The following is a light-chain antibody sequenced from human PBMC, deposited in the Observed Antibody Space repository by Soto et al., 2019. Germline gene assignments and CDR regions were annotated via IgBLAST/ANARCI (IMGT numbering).Light chain of an antibody. V-gene: IGKV1-5*03. Sequence: DIQMTQSPSTLSASVGDRVSITCRASQSISSWLAWYQQKPGKAPKLLIYKASSLESGVPSRFSGSGSGTDFTLTISRLEPADFAVYYCQQYGSSSLTFGGGTKVDIK. CDR3: QQYGSSSLT. CDR1: QSISSW. J-gene: IGKJ4*01. CDR2: KAS.